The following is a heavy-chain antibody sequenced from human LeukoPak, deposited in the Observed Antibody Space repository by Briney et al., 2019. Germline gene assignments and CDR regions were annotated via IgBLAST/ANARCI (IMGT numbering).Heavy chain of an antibody. Sequence: PGGSLTLSCAASGFTFSSYDMHWVRQAPGKGLEWVAAISYDGSDNYYADSVKGRFTISRDNSMHTLYLQMNSLRAEDTAVYYCAKNKVGGYSGYDYTFDSWGQGTLVTVSS. J-gene: IGHJ4*02. D-gene: IGHD5-12*01. CDR1: GFTFSSYD. CDR2: ISYDGSDN. CDR3: AKNKVGGYSGYDYTFDS. V-gene: IGHV3-30*18.